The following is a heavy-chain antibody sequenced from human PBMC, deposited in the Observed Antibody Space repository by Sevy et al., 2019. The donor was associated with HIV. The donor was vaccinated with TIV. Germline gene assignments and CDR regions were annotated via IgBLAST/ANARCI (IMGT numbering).Heavy chain of an antibody. CDR1: GFTFSSYG. CDR3: ARDVEITIFGVVHNWFDP. D-gene: IGHD3-3*01. CDR2: LWYDGSNK. Sequence: GGSLRLSCAASGFTFSSYGMHWVRQAPGKGLEWVAVLWYDGSNKYYADSVKGRFTISRDNSKNTLYLQMNSLRAEDTAVYYCARDVEITIFGVVHNWFDPWGQGTLVTVSS. J-gene: IGHJ5*02. V-gene: IGHV3-33*01.